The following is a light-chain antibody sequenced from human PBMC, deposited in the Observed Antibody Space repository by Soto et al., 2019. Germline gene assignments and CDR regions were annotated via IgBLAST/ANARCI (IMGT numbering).Light chain of an antibody. J-gene: IGKJ4*01. Sequence: EIVITQSPATLSVSPGERATLSCRASKSVSRNLACYQQKPGQTPKLRVYLASTRATGIPARFSGSGSGTECTLTISSLQSEDFAVYYCQEYNFWPLTFGGGTKVVFK. CDR3: QEYNFWPLT. CDR1: KSVSRN. V-gene: IGKV3-15*01. CDR2: LAS.